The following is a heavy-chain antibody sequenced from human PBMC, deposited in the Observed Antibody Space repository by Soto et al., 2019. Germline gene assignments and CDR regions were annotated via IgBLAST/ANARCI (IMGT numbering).Heavy chain of an antibody. J-gene: IGHJ6*02. CDR1: GGTFSSYA. V-gene: IGHV1-69*13. CDR2: IIPIFGTA. Sequence: ASVKVSCKASGGTFSSYAISWVRQAPGQGLEWMGGIIPIFGTANYAQKFQGRVTITADESTSTAYMELSSLRSEDTAVYYCAREPRYYDILTGHYSAYYYYGMDVWGQGTTVTVSS. CDR3: AREPRYYDILTGHYSAYYYYGMDV. D-gene: IGHD3-9*01.